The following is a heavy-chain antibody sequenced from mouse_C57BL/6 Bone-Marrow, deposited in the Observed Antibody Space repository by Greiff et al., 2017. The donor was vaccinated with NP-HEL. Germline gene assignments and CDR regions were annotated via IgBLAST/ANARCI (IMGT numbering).Heavy chain of an antibody. Sequence: QVQLQQSGAELVRPGASVKLSCKASGYTFTDYYINWVKQRPGQGLEWIARIYPGSGNTYYNEKFKGKATLTAEKSSSTAYMQLSSLTSEDSAVYFCARDLLSPKEFPYWGKGTLVTVSA. CDR3: ARDLLSPKEFPY. D-gene: IGHD1-1*01. J-gene: IGHJ3*01. V-gene: IGHV1-76*01. CDR1: GYTFTDYY. CDR2: IYPGSGNT.